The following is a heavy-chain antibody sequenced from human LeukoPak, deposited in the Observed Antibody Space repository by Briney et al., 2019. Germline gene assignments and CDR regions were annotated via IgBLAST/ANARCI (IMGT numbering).Heavy chain of an antibody. Sequence: RGSLRLSCAASGFTFSSYSMNWVRQAPGKGLEWVSSISSSSSYIYYADSVKGRFTISRDNAKNSLYLQMNSLRAEDTAVYYCARGIAARRVDYWGQGTLVTVSS. CDR3: ARGIAARRVDY. D-gene: IGHD6-6*01. CDR1: GFTFSSYS. CDR2: ISSSSSYI. V-gene: IGHV3-21*01. J-gene: IGHJ4*02.